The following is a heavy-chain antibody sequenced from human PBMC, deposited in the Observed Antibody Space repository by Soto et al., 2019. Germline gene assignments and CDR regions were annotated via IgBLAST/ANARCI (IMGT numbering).Heavy chain of an antibody. V-gene: IGHV4-34*01. D-gene: IGHD2-2*01. Sequence: SETLSLTCAVYGGSFSGYYWSWIRQPPGKGLEWIGEINHSGSTNYNPSLKSRVTISVDTSKNQFSLKLSSVTAADSAVYFCARARYQLLHPYYYGMDVWGQGTTVTVSS. CDR3: ARARYQLLHPYYYGMDV. CDR1: GGSFSGYY. CDR2: INHSGST. J-gene: IGHJ6*02.